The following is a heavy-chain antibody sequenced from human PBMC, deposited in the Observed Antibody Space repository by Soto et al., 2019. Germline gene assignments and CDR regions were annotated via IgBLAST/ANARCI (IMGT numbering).Heavy chain of an antibody. V-gene: IGHV1-18*01. Sequence: ASVMVSCTTSGYTFSNYGITWVRQTNGQPLEWLGWISLYSDGTNYAQKFQGRVSMTTDTSTTTAYMELRSLRSDDTAVYYCARVVPGAEAWFGPWGQGTLVTVSS. CDR1: GYTFSNYG. D-gene: IGHD2-2*01. CDR3: ARVVPGAEAWFGP. CDR2: ISLYSDGT. J-gene: IGHJ5*02.